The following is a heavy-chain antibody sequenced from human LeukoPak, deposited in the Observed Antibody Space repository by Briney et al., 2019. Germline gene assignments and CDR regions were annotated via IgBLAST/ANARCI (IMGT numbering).Heavy chain of an antibody. V-gene: IGHV3-21*01. CDR1: GFTFSSYW. D-gene: IGHD3-9*01. CDR3: ARGLGGNFDWLPYDAFDI. CDR2: ISSSSSYI. Sequence: GGSLRLSCAASGFTFSSYWMSWVRQAPGKGLEWVSSISSSSSYIYYADSVKGRFTISRDNAKNSLYLQMNSLRAEDTAVYYCARGLGGNFDWLPYDAFDIWGQGTMVTVSS. J-gene: IGHJ3*02.